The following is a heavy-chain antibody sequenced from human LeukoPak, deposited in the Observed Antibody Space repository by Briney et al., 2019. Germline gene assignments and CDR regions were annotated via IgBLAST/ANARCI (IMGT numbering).Heavy chain of an antibody. V-gene: IGHV4-59*01. J-gene: IGHJ4*02. CDR2: IYYSGST. CDR1: GGSFSGYY. CDR3: ASSDSSSWHRPFDY. D-gene: IGHD6-13*01. Sequence: SETLSLTCAVYGGSFSGYYWSWIRQPPGKGLEWIGYIYYSGSTNYNPSLKSRVTISVDTSKNQFSLKLSSVTAADTAVYYCASSDSSSWHRPFDYWGQGTLVTVSS.